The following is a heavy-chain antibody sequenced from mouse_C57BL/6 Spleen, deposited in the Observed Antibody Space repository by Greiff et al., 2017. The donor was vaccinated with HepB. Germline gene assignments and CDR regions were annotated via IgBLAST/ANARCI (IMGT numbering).Heavy chain of an antibody. J-gene: IGHJ2*01. CDR2: IYPGDGDT. D-gene: IGHD2-4*01. CDR3: ARNYYDYDKDY. Sequence: VQLQESGAELVKPGASVKISCKASGYAFSSYWMNWVKQRPGKGLERIGQIYPGDGDTNYNGKFKGKATLTADQSSSTAYMQLSSLTSEDSAVYFCARNYYDYDKDYWGQGTTLTVSS. CDR1: GYAFSSYW. V-gene: IGHV1-80*01.